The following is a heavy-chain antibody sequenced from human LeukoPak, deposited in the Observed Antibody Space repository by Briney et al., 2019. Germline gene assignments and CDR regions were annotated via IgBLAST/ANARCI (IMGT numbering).Heavy chain of an antibody. J-gene: IGHJ6*03. D-gene: IGHD1-26*01. CDR2: IIPIFGTA. CDR3: AVVGATYYYYYYMDV. CDR1: GGTFSSYA. V-gene: IGHV1-69*05. Sequence: GASVKVSCKASGGTFSSYAISRVRQAPGRGLEWMGGIIPIFGTANYAQKFQGRVTITTDESTSTAYMELSSLRSEDTAVYYCAVVGATYYYYYYMDVWGKGTTVTVSS.